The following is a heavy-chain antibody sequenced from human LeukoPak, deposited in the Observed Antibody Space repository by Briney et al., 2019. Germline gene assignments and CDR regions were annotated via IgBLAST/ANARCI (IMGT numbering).Heavy chain of an antibody. CDR2: ISGSCGST. J-gene: IGHJ4*02. CDR1: GFTFSSYA. CDR3: AKGDPYYYDSSGYYLGPVDY. D-gene: IGHD3-22*01. Sequence: PGGSLRLSCAASGFTFSSYAMSWVRQAPGKGLEWVSAISGSCGSTYYADSVKGRFTISRDNSKNTLYLQMNSLRAEDTAVYYCAKGDPYYYDSSGYYLGPVDYWGQGTLVTVSS. V-gene: IGHV3-23*01.